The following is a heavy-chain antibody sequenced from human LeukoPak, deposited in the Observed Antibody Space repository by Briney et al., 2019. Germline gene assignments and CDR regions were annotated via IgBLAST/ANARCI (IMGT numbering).Heavy chain of an antibody. V-gene: IGHV3-48*01. J-gene: IGHJ5*02. CDR3: TNLQPMFGYLS. Sequence: GGSLRLSCAASGFIFSSYSMNWVRQAPGKGLEWVSYISSSSTTIKYADAVKGRFTIFRDKAKNSLYLQMSSLRAEDTAVYYCTNLQPMFGYLSWGQGTLVTVSS. CDR2: ISSSSTTI. D-gene: IGHD3-10*02. CDR1: GFIFSSYS.